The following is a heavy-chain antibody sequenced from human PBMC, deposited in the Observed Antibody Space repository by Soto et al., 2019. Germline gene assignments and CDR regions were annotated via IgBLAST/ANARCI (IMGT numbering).Heavy chain of an antibody. V-gene: IGHV1-69*06. CDR1: GGTFSSYA. D-gene: IGHD4-17*01. CDR2: FVPIFGTA. CDR3: APSRSGDYGDARYYYGMDV. J-gene: IGHJ6*02. Sequence: QGQLVQSGAEVKKPGSSVKVSCKASGGTFSSYAISWVRQAPGQGLEWMGGFVPIFGTAYYAQTFQCRGTSTADKSTTTAYMELSSMSSEDTDAYYCAPSRSGDYGDARYYYGMDVGGQGTTVTVSS.